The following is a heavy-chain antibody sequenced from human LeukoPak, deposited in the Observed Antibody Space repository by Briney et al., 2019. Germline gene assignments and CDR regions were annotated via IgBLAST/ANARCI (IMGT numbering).Heavy chain of an antibody. D-gene: IGHD5-18*01. J-gene: IGHJ4*02. Sequence: PSETLSLTCAVYGGSFSGYYWSWIRQPPGKGLEWIGEINHSGSTNYNPSLKSRVTISVDTSKNQFSLKLSSVTAADTAVYYCARGGRYSYGEIDYWGQGTLVTVSS. V-gene: IGHV4-34*01. CDR2: INHSGST. CDR1: GGSFSGYY. CDR3: ARGGRYSYGEIDY.